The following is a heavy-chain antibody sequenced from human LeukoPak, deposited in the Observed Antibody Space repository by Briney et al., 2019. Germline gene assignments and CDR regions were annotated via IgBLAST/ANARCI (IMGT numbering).Heavy chain of an antibody. D-gene: IGHD7-27*01. J-gene: IGHJ4*02. Sequence: GGSLRLSCAASGFTLSSSGMAWVRQAPGKGLEWVSAMNGGNDGTHYADSVKGRFTISRDNSKNTLYLQMNSLRAEDTALYYCAKDFWGFSFGYWGQGTLVTVSS. CDR2: MNGGNDGT. V-gene: IGHV3-23*01. CDR1: GFTLSSSG. CDR3: AKDFWGFSFGY.